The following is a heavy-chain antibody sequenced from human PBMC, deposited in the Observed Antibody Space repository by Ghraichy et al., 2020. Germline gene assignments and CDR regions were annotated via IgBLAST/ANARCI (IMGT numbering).Heavy chain of an antibody. V-gene: IGHV3-9*01. CDR1: GFTFDDYA. D-gene: IGHD4-23*01. CDR3: AKDLYGGSRYYYGMDV. J-gene: IGHJ6*02. CDR2: ISWNSGSI. Sequence: GGSLRLSCAASGFTFDDYAMHWVRQAPGKGLEWVSGISWNSGSIGYADSVKGRFTISRDNAKNSLYLQMNSLRAEDTALYYCAKDLYGGSRYYYGMDVWGQGTTVTVSS.